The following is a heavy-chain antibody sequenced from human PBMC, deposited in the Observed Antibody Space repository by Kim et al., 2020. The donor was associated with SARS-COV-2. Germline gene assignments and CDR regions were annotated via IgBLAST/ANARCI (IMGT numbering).Heavy chain of an antibody. CDR2: ISWNSGSI. CDR1: GFTFDDYA. D-gene: IGHD3-10*01. CDR3: AKDTVHYYGSGPAFDY. J-gene: IGHJ4*02. Sequence: GGSLRLSCAASGFTFDDYAMHWVRQAPGKGLEWVSGISWNSGSIGYADSVKGRFTISRDNAKNSLYLQMNSLRAEDTALYYCAKDTVHYYGSGPAFDYWGQGTLVTVSS. V-gene: IGHV3-9*01.